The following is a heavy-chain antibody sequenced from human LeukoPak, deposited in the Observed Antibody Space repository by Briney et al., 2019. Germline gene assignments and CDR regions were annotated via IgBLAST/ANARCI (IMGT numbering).Heavy chain of an antibody. D-gene: IGHD2-21*01. J-gene: IGHJ4*02. V-gene: IGHV4-34*01. CDR1: GGSFSGYY. CDR2: INHSGST. CDR3: ARGLGPLVRHKPNYFDY. Sequence: SETLSLTCAVYGGSFSGYYWSLIRLPPGKGLEWIGEINHSGSTNYNPSPKSRVTISVDTSKNQFSLKLSSVTAADTAVYYCARGLGPLVRHKPNYFDYWGQGTLVTVSS.